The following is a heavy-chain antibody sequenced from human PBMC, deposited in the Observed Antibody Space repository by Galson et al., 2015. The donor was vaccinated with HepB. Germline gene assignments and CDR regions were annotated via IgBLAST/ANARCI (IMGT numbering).Heavy chain of an antibody. J-gene: IGHJ3*02. Sequence: TLFLTCTVSGGSISSGDYYWSWIRQPPGKGLEWIGYIYYSGSTYYNPSLKSRVTISVDTSKNQFSLKLGSVTAADTAVYYCARDRTDDYGENGAFDIWGQGTMVTVSS. CDR2: IYYSGST. V-gene: IGHV4-30-4*01. CDR3: ARDRTDDYGENGAFDI. CDR1: GGSISSGDYY. D-gene: IGHD4-17*01.